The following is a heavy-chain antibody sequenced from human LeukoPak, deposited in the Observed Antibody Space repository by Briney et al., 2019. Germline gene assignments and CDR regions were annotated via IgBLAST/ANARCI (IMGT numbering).Heavy chain of an antibody. CDR3: ARGGWSYFDY. CDR1: GFRFEDYG. Sequence: GGSLRLSCAASGFRFEDYGMTWVRQAPGKGLEWVSGISWNGGSIGYAESVKGRFTISRDNAKKSLYLQMNSLRAEDTAVYYCARGGWSYFDYWGQGTLVTVSS. V-gene: IGHV3-20*04. J-gene: IGHJ4*02. D-gene: IGHD6-19*01. CDR2: ISWNGGSI.